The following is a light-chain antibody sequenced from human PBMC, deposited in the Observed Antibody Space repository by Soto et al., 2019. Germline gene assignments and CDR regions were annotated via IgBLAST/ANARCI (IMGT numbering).Light chain of an antibody. J-gene: IGKJ1*01. CDR2: GAS. V-gene: IGKV3-20*01. Sequence: TAAGSLSPKGCATLCGRASQSVSNNYLAWYQQKPGQAPRTPIYGASHRATAIPARFSGRGSRTEFTLTISRLEAEYFAVYFRQQDGISGTCGQGTKVDIK. CDR3: QQDGISGT. CDR1: QSVSNNY.